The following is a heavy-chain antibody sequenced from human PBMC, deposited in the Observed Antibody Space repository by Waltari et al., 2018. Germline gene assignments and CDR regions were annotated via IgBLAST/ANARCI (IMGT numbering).Heavy chain of an antibody. D-gene: IGHD5-18*01. CDR1: GGSISSGPYY. V-gene: IGHV4-39*01. J-gene: IGHJ5*02. CDR2: FHHGGTT. CDR3: ARHGGESYGYLWVDP. Sequence: QLQLQESGPGLVKPSETLSLTCTVSGGSISSGPYYWGWIRQPPEKGLEWIGSFHHGGTTSSNPSLKSRVTISVDRSSNQFSLKLYSLTAADTAVYYCARHGGESYGYLWVDPWGQGTLVTVSS.